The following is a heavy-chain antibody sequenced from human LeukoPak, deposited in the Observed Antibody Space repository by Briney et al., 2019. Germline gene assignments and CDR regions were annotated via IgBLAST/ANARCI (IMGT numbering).Heavy chain of an antibody. V-gene: IGHV4-39*07. Sequence: PSETLSLTCTVSGGSISSSSYYWGWIRQPPGKGLEWIGSIYYSGSTYCNPSLKSRVTMSVDTSKNQFSLKLSSVTAADTAVYYCARVAQKLERIAVAGTSEWRANWYFDLWGRGTLVTVSS. CDR3: ARVAQKLERIAVAGTSEWRANWYFDL. D-gene: IGHD6-19*01. CDR2: IYYSGST. J-gene: IGHJ2*01. CDR1: GGSISSSSYY.